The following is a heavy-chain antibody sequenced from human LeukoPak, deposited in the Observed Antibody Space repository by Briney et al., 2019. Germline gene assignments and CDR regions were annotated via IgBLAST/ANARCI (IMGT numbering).Heavy chain of an antibody. Sequence: ASVKVSCKASGYTFTSYWIQWVRQAPGKGLEWMGGFDPEDGETIYAQKFQGRVTMTEDTSTDTAYMELSSLRSEDTAVYYCAREGRRLLFGWAYYFDYWGQGTLVTVSS. D-gene: IGHD2-21*02. CDR1: GYTFTSYW. J-gene: IGHJ4*02. CDR2: FDPEDGET. V-gene: IGHV1-24*01. CDR3: AREGRRLLFGWAYYFDY.